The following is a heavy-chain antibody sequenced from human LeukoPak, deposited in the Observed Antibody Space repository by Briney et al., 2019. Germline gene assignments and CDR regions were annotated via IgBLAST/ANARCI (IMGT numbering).Heavy chain of an antibody. Sequence: NASETLSLTCKVSGDSLSSSTCNWSWIRQPPGKGLEWFGYISQSGNSYFTPSLKSRATISVDRSKNHFSLTLISVTAADTAVYYCARDQVDYDIPDHFDYWGKGTLVTVSS. CDR2: ISQSGNS. D-gene: IGHD3-22*01. J-gene: IGHJ4*02. CDR3: ARDQVDYDIPDHFDY. CDR1: GDSLSSSTCN. V-gene: IGHV4-30-2*01.